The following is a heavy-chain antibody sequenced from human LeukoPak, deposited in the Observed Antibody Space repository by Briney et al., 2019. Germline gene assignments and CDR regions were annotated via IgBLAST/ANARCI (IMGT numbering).Heavy chain of an antibody. CDR3: ARDYDSSGYYGDAFGI. D-gene: IGHD3-22*01. Sequence: SETLSLTCTVSGGSISSGDYYWSWIRQPPGKGLEWIGYIYYSGSTYYSPSLKSRVTISVDTSKNQFSLKLSSVTAADTAVYYCARDYDSSGYYGDAFGIWGQGTMVTVSS. J-gene: IGHJ3*02. V-gene: IGHV4-30-4*01. CDR1: GGSISSGDYY. CDR2: IYYSGST.